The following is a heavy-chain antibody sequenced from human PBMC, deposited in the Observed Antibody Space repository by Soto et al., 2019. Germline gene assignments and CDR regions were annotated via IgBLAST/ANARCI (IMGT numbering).Heavy chain of an antibody. J-gene: IGHJ4*02. CDR1: GGSVSSGSYY. D-gene: IGHD4-17*01. CDR2: IYYSGST. Sequence: QVQLQESGPGLVKPSETLSLTCTVSGGSVSSGSYYWSWIRQPPGKGLEWIGYIYYSGSTNYNPSLKSRVTKSVDTSKNQFSLKLSSVTAADTAVYYCAREGKKYGEYHNWGQGTLVTVSS. V-gene: IGHV4-61*01. CDR3: AREGKKYGEYHN.